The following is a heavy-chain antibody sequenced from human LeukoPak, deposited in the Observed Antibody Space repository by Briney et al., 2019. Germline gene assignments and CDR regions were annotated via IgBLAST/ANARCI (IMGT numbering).Heavy chain of an antibody. V-gene: IGHV6-1*01. CDR2: TYYRSKLYN. CDR3: ARGSSSNSWYFDY. D-gene: IGHD6-13*01. CDR1: GDSVSSNSAT. J-gene: IGHJ4*02. Sequence: SQTLSLTCAISGDSVSSNSATWTWVRQSPSRGLEWLGRTYYRSKLYNDYAESVKSQITINPDTSRNHFSLQVNSVPPEDTAVYYCARGSSSNSWYFDYWGQGTLVTVSS.